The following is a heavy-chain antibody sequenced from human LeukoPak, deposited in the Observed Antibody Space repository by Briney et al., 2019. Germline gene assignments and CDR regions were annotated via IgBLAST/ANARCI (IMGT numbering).Heavy chain of an antibody. J-gene: IGHJ4*02. D-gene: IGHD1-26*01. CDR3: ATSASVGATGIDY. Sequence: ASVKVSCKASGYPFTGYYLHWVRQAPGQGLEWMGWINPNSGFTNYAQKFQGRVTMTRDTSISTAYMELSSLRSEDTAVYYCATSASVGATGIDYWGQGTLVTVSS. CDR2: INPNSGFT. V-gene: IGHV1-2*02. CDR1: GYPFTGYY.